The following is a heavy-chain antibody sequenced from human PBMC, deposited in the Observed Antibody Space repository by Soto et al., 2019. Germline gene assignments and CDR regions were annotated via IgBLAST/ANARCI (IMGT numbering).Heavy chain of an antibody. D-gene: IGHD6-19*01. CDR2: IYSGGST. CDR3: ARDRVAVAGTSYYYYYMDV. V-gene: IGHV3-66*01. J-gene: IGHJ6*03. CDR1: GFTVSSNY. Sequence: EVQLVESGGGLVQPGGSLRLSCAASGFTVSSNYMSWVRQAPGKGLGWVSVIYSGGSTYYADSVKGRFTISRDNSKNTLYLQMNSLRAEDTAVYYCARDRVAVAGTSYYYYYMDVWGKGTTVTVSS.